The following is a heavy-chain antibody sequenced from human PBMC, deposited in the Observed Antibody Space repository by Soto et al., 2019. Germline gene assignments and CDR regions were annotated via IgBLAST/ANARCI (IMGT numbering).Heavy chain of an antibody. V-gene: IGHV4-30-4*01. CDR2: IYYSGST. D-gene: IGHD6-13*01. CDR1: GGSISSGDYY. J-gene: IGHJ4*02. CDR3: ARGQLDENFDY. Sequence: PSETLSLTCTVSGGSISSGDYYWSWIRQPPGKGLEWIGYIYYSGSTYYNPSLKSRVTISVDTSKNQFSLKLSSVTAADTAVYYCARGQLDENFDYWGQGTLVTVSS.